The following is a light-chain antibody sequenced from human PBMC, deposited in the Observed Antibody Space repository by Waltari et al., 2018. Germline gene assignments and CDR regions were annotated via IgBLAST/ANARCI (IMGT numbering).Light chain of an antibody. CDR3: QSYDTSLSVV. Sequence: QSVLTQPPSVSGAPGQRVSISCTGSGSNLGAGYDVHWYQHHPGQAPNLLIYGSSTRPPGVPDRFFGSQSGTSASLAITALQAEDEAEYYCQSYDTSLSVVFGGGTKLTVL. CDR1: GSNLGAGYD. V-gene: IGLV1-40*01. J-gene: IGLJ2*01. CDR2: GSS.